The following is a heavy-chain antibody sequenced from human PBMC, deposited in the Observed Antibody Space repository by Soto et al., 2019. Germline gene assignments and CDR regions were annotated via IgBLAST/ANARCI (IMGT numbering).Heavy chain of an antibody. Sequence: TSVKVSCTASGYTFTSYDINWVRQATGQGLEWMGWMNPNSGNTGYAQKFQGRVTMTRNTSISTAYMELSSLRSEDTAVYYCARGYYDILTGYYMIDYWGQGTLVTVSS. CDR1: GYTFTSYD. D-gene: IGHD3-9*01. J-gene: IGHJ4*02. CDR2: MNPNSGNT. V-gene: IGHV1-8*01. CDR3: ARGYYDILTGYYMIDY.